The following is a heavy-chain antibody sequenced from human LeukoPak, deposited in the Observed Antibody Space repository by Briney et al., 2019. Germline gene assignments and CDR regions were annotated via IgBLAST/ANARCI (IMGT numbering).Heavy chain of an antibody. CDR3: ARDRQPYYHYYGMDV. Sequence: GGSLRLSCAASGFTFSSYAMHWVRQAPGKGLEWVAVISFDGSKTYYADSMKGRCTISRDNSKNTLYLQMNSLRAEDTAAYYCARDRQPYYHYYGMDVWGQGTTVSVSS. V-gene: IGHV3-30-3*01. D-gene: IGHD6-6*01. CDR2: ISFDGSKT. CDR1: GFTFSSYA. J-gene: IGHJ6*02.